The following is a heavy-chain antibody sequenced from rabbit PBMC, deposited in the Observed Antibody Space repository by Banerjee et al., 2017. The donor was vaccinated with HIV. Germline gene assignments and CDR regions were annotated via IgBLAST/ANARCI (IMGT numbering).Heavy chain of an antibody. CDR3: ARDVTWGDWAL. CDR1: GFSFSNNYV. J-gene: IGHJ4*01. D-gene: IGHD4-1*01. Sequence: QEQLEESGGGLVKPEGSLTLTCKASGFSFSNNYVMCWVRQAPGKGLEWIACIYPDDDNTDYASWVNGRFTISLDNAQNTVFLQMTSLTAADTASYFCARDVTWGDWALWGQGTLVTVS. V-gene: IGHV1S45*01. CDR2: IYPDDDNT.